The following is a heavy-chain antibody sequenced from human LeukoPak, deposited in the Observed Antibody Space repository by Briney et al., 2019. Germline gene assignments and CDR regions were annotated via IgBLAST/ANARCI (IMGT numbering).Heavy chain of an antibody. D-gene: IGHD6-19*01. V-gene: IGHV3-7*01. J-gene: IGHJ6*02. CDR3: ARDFLIAVAGYYYYYGMDV. CDR2: IKQDGSEK. Sequence: GGSLRLSCAASGFTFSSYWMSWVRQAPGKGLEWVANIKQDGSEKYYVDSVKGRFTISRDNAKNSLYLQMNSLRAEGTAVYYCARDFLIAVAGYYYYYGMDVWGQGTTVTVSS. CDR1: GFTFSSYW.